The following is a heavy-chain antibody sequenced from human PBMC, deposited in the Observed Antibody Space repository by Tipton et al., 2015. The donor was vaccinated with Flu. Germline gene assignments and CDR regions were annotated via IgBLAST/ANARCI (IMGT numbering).Heavy chain of an antibody. CDR2: IYYSGST. J-gene: IGHJ4*02. V-gene: IGHV4-61*01. CDR1: GGSISSSSYY. Sequence: TLSLTCTVSGGSISSSSYYWSWIRQPPGKGLEWIGYIYYSGSTNYNPSLKSRVTISVDTSKNQFSLKLSSVTAADTAVYYCANLYSYGYYFDYWGQGTLVTVSS. CDR3: ANLYSYGYYFDY. D-gene: IGHD5-18*01.